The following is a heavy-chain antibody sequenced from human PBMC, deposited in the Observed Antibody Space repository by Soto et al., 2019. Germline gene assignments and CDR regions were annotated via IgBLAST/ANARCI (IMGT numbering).Heavy chain of an antibody. V-gene: IGHV3-30*18. CDR1: GFTFSSYG. Sequence: QVQLVESGGGVVQPGRSLRLSCAASGFTFSSYGMHWVRQAPGKGLEWVAVISYDGSNKYYADSVKGRFTISRDNSKNTLYLQMNSLRAEDTAVYYCAKDEYGEYTVAGKILVRGRPVDYWGQGTLVTVSS. CDR2: ISYDGSNK. D-gene: IGHD6-19*01. CDR3: AKDEYGEYTVAGKILVRGRPVDY. J-gene: IGHJ4*02.